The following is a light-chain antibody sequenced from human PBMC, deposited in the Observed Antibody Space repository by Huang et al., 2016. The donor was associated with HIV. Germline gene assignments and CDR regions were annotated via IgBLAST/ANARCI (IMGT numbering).Light chain of an antibody. V-gene: IGKV1-NL1*01. CDR3: QQNYNTTLS. CDR2: AAS. J-gene: IGKJ4*01. CDR1: RGISNS. Sequence: DIQMTQSPSSLSASVGDRVTTTFRASRGISNSLAWYQQQAGKATKLLLYAASRLQGGVPSRGSGSEYRRDDTHTCSSLQPEDSATYCCQQNYNTTLSFGGGTKVEIK.